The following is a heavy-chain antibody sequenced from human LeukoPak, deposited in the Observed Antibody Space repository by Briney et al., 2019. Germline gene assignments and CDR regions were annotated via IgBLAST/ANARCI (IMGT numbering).Heavy chain of an antibody. D-gene: IGHD6-19*01. Sequence: ASVKVSCKASGYTFTGYYMHWVRQAPGQGLEWMGWINPNSGGTNYAQKFQGRVTMTRDTSISTAYMELSRLRSDDTAVYYCASRGAVAGTYYYYYMDVWGKGTTVTVSS. V-gene: IGHV1-2*02. CDR1: GYTFTGYY. CDR2: INPNSGGT. J-gene: IGHJ6*03. CDR3: ASRGAVAGTYYYYYMDV.